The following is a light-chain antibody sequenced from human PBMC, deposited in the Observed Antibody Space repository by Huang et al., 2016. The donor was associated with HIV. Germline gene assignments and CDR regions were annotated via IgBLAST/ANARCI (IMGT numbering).Light chain of an antibody. CDR1: QSVSSSY. CDR3: QQYVSSLT. Sequence: EIVLTQSPGTLSLSPGERATLSCRASQSVSSSYLAWYQQQPGQAPRLLIHGASSRATGIPDRFRASGSGIDFTLTISSLEPEDFAMYYCQQYVSSLTFGGGPKVELK. J-gene: IGKJ4*01. CDR2: GAS. V-gene: IGKV3-20*01.